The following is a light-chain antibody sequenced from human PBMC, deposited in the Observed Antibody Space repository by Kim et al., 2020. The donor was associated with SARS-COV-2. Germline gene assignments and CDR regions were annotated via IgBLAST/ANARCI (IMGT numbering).Light chain of an antibody. CDR1: QSVSSN. J-gene: IGKJ2*01. Sequence: EIVMTQSPATLSVSPGERATLSCRASQSVSSNLAWYQQKPGQAPRLLIYGASTRATGIPARFSGSGSGTEFTLTISSLQSEDFAVYYCQQYNNWSYTFGQGTKL. V-gene: IGKV3-15*01. CDR3: QQYNNWSYT. CDR2: GAS.